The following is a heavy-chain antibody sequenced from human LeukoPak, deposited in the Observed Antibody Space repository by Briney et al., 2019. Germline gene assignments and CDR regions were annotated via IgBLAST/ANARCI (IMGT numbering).Heavy chain of an antibody. CDR2: IDSSAST. D-gene: IGHD2-15*01. CDR1: GGSISSGDYY. Sequence: SQTLSLTCTVPGGSISSGDYYWSWIRPPPGKVLDWIGYIDSSASTSYNPALKSLVTISVDTSKNQFSLKLSSVTAADTAVYYCARGSDIVFDYWGQGTLVTVSS. V-gene: IGHV4-30-4*08. CDR3: ARGSDIVFDY. J-gene: IGHJ4*02.